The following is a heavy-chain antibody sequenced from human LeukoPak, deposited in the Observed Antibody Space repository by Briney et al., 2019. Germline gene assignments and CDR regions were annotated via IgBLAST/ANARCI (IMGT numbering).Heavy chain of an antibody. CDR1: GYSFTSYW. CDR3: ARRVSNYDFWSGYYIGGIYFDY. D-gene: IGHD3-3*01. V-gene: IGHV5-51*01. Sequence: GESLKISCKGSGYSFTSYWIGWVRQMPGKGLEWMGIIYPGDSDTRYSPSFQGQVTISADKSISTAYLQWSSLKASDTAMYYCARRVSNYDFWSGYYIGGIYFDYWGQGTLVTVSS. CDR2: IYPGDSDT. J-gene: IGHJ4*02.